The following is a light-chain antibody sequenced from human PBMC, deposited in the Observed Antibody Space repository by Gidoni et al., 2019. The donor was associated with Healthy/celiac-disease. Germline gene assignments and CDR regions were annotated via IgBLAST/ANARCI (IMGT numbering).Light chain of an antibody. CDR2: KAS. CDR3: QQYNSYRWT. CDR1: QSISSW. V-gene: IGKV1-5*03. J-gene: IGKJ1*01. Sequence: MTQSPSTLSASVGDRVTITCRASQSISSWLAWYQQKPGKAPKLLIYKASSLESGVPSRFSGSGSGTEFTLTISSLQPDDFATYYCQQYNSYRWTFXQXTKVEIK.